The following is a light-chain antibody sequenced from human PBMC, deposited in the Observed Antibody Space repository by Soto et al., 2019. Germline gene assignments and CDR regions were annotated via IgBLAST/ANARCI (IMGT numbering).Light chain of an antibody. CDR3: SSYAGSNNFDV. J-gene: IGLJ1*01. CDR2: EVT. CDR1: SSDVGGYNY. V-gene: IGLV2-8*01. Sequence: QSVLTQPPSASGSPGQSVTISCTGTSSDVGGYNYVSWYQQHPGKAPKLVIYEVTKRPSGVPDRFSGSNSGNTASLTVSGLQAEDEDDYYCSSYAGSNNFDVFGPGTKVTVL.